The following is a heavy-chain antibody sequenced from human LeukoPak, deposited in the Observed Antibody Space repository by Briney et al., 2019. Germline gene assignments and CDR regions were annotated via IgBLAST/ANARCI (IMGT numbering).Heavy chain of an antibody. CDR2: INPSGGST. J-gene: IGHJ4*02. D-gene: IGHD5-24*01. CDR1: GYTFTSYY. V-gene: IGHV1-46*01. CDR3: ARDLSRDGYNLGY. Sequence: ASVKVSCKASGYTFTSYYMHWVRQAPEQGLEWMGIINPSGGSTSYAQKFQGRVTMTRDMSTSTVCMELSSLRSEDTAVYYCARDLSRDGYNLGYWGQGTLVTVSS.